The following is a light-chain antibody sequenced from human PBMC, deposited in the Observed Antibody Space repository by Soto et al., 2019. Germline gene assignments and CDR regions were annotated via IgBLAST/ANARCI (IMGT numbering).Light chain of an antibody. CDR3: QQYNDWRT. J-gene: IGKJ1*01. CDR1: QSINSN. Sequence: VLTQSPDTLSLSPGERATLSCRASQSINSNLAWYQQKPGQAPRLLIHAVSTRATGIPARFSGSGSGTEFTLTISSLQSEDFAVYYCQQYNDWRTFGQGTKVDIK. CDR2: AVS. V-gene: IGKV3-15*01.